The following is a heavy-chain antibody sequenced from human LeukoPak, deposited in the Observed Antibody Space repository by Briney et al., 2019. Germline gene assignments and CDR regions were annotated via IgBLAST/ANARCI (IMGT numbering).Heavy chain of an antibody. D-gene: IGHD2/OR15-2a*01. V-gene: IGHV3-23*01. CDR3: AKGVLSPVIVPFDF. CDR1: GFTFSNYA. Sequence: SGGSLRLSCAASGFTFSNYAVTWVRQAPGKGLGWVSAISTSGGSTFYADSVKGRFTISRDNSKNTVYLQVNSLRAEDTAVYYCAKGVLSPVIVPFDFWGQGTLVTVSS. J-gene: IGHJ4*02. CDR2: ISTSGGST.